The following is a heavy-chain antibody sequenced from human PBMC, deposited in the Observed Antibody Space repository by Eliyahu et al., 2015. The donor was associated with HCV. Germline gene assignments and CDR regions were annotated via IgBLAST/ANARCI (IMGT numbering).Heavy chain of an antibody. CDR1: GGSITTYY. J-gene: IGHJ5*02. CDR2: FHYSGST. CDR3: ASGGGGIAVAGTGGWFDP. D-gene: IGHD6-19*01. Sequence: QVQLQESGPGLVMPSETLSLTCTVSGGSITTYYWSWIRQPPGKGLEWIGDFHYSGSTNYNPSLKSRVTISVDTSKNQFSLNLTSVTAADTAVYYCASGGGGIAVAGTGGWFDPWGQGSLVTVSS. V-gene: IGHV4-59*01.